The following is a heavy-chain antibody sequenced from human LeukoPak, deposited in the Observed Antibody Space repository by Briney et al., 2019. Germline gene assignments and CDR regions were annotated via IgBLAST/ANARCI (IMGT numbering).Heavy chain of an antibody. V-gene: IGHV1-2*04. Sequence: GASVKVSCKASGYTFTGYYMHWVRQAPGQGLEWMGWINPNSGGTNYAQKFQGWVTMTRDTSISTAYMELSRLRSDDTAVYYCARCSLRSSSNPLYWFDPWGQGTLVTVSS. D-gene: IGHD6-13*01. CDR2: INPNSGGT. CDR1: GYTFTGYY. CDR3: ARCSLRSSSNPLYWFDP. J-gene: IGHJ5*02.